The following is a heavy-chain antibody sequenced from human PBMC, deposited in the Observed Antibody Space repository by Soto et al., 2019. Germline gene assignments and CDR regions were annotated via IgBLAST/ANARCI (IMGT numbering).Heavy chain of an antibody. CDR1: GFTVSNNY. CDR2: IYSGGDT. Sequence: EVQLVESGGGLVQPGGSLRLSCAASGFTVSNNYMNWVRQAPGKGLEWVSVIYSGGDTYYADSVKGRFTISRDNSKNPLSLQMNSLRAEDTAIYYCATHPSSGYWGQGTLVTVSS. V-gene: IGHV3-66*01. J-gene: IGHJ4*02. CDR3: ATHPSSGY. D-gene: IGHD6-25*01.